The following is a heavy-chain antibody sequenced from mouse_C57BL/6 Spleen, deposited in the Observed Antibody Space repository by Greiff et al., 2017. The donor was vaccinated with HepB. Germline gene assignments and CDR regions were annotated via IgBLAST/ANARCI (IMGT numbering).Heavy chain of an antibody. Sequence: VQLQQPGAELVRPGSLVKLSCKASGYTFTSYWMDWVKQRPGQGLEWIGNIYPSDSETHYNQKFKDKATLTVDKSSSTAYMQLSSLTSEDSAVYDCAGAPFTTVVATRFAYWGQGTLVTVSA. CDR3: AGAPFTTVVATRFAY. D-gene: IGHD1-1*01. CDR2: IYPSDSET. J-gene: IGHJ3*01. CDR1: GYTFTSYW. V-gene: IGHV1-61*01.